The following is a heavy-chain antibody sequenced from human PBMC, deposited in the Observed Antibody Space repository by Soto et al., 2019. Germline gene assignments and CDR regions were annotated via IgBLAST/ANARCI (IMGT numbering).Heavy chain of an antibody. Sequence: QVQLVESGGGVVQPGRSLRLSCAASGFTFSSYAMHWVRQAPGKGLEWVAVISYDGTNKYYADSVKGRFTISRDNSKNTLYLQMNSLRTEDTAVYYCASPRLSSDGTTPIDYWGQGTLVTASS. CDR1: GFTFSSYA. D-gene: IGHD1-1*01. CDR3: ASPRLSSDGTTPIDY. J-gene: IGHJ4*02. CDR2: ISYDGTNK. V-gene: IGHV3-30-3*01.